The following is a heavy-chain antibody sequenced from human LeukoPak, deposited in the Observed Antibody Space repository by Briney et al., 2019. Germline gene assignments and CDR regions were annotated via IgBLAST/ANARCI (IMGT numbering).Heavy chain of an antibody. CDR2: ISYDGSSQ. J-gene: IGHJ4*02. Sequence: SGGSLRLSCAASGFTFSSYAMHWVRQAPGKGLQWVAVISYDGSSQYYADSVKGRFTVSRDNAKDTLFLQINSLRSEDTAVYYCARAVAGFEGLTGEGYWGQGTLVIVSS. V-gene: IGHV3-30*04. CDR1: GFTFSSYA. CDR3: ARAVAGFEGLTGEGY. D-gene: IGHD6-19*01.